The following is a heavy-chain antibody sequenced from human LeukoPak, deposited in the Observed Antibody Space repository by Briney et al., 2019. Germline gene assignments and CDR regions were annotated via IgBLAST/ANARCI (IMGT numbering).Heavy chain of an antibody. CDR2: IYYSGIT. CDR3: ARGKGVWFDP. CDR1: GGSISRSDYY. V-gene: IGHV4-30-4*01. J-gene: IGHJ5*02. D-gene: IGHD3-10*01. Sequence: SETLSLTCSASGGSISRSDYYWSWIRQPPGKGLEWIGYIYYSGITYYNPSLKSRVTISVDTSKNQFSLKLSSVTAADTAVYYCARGKGVWFDPWGQGTLVTVSS.